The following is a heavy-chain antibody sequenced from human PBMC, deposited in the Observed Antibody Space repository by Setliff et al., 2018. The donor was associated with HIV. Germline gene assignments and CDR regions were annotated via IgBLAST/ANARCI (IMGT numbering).Heavy chain of an antibody. V-gene: IGHV3-23*01. CDR3: ARVFSSSWYGIDC. D-gene: IGHD6-13*01. CDR2: ISGSGGST. Sequence: LRLSCAASGFTFDDYAMHWVRQAPGKGLEWVSGISGSGGSTYYADSVKGRFTISRDNSKNTLYLQMNSLRTEDTAVYYCARVFSSSWYGIDCWGQGTLVTRLL. J-gene: IGHJ4*02. CDR1: GFTFDDYA.